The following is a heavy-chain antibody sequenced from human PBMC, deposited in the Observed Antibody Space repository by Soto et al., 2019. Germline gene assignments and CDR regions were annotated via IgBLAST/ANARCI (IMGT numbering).Heavy chain of an antibody. CDR2: IYYSGST. D-gene: IGHD3-22*01. CDR1: GGSISSYY. J-gene: IGHJ1*01. V-gene: IGHV4-59*01. CDR3: ARLGHVYYYDSSGHREYFPH. Sequence: SETLSLTCTVSGGSISSYYWSWIRQPPGKGLEWIGYIYYSGSTNYNPSLKSRVTISVDTSKNQFSLKLSSVTAADTAVYYCARLGHVYYYDSSGHREYFPHWGQGTLVTVSS.